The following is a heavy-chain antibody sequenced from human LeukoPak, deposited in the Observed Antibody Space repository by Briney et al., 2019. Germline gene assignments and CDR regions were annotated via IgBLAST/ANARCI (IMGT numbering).Heavy chain of an antibody. J-gene: IGHJ4*02. CDR1: GGSISSGGYS. CDR3: ARARSTSCYVYY. V-gene: IGHV4-30-2*01. D-gene: IGHD2-2*01. Sequence: PSETLSLTCAVSGGSISSGGYSWSWIRQPPGKGLEWIGYIYHSGSTYYNPSLKSRVTISVDRSKNQFSLKLSSVTAADTAVYYCARARSTSCYVYYWGQGTLVTVSS. CDR2: IYHSGST.